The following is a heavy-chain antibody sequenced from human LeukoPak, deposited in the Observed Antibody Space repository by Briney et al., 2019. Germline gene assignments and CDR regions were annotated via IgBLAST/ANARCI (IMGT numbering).Heavy chain of an antibody. CDR1: GGSFSGYY. Sequence: PSETLSLTCAVYGGSFSGYYWSWIRQPPGKGLEWIGEINHSGSTNYNPSLKSRVTISVDTSKNQFSLKLSSVTAADTAVYYCARGLGRYYYYGMDAWGQGTTVTVSS. CDR3: ARGLGRYYYYGMDA. CDR2: INHSGST. J-gene: IGHJ6*02. V-gene: IGHV4-34*01. D-gene: IGHD7-27*01.